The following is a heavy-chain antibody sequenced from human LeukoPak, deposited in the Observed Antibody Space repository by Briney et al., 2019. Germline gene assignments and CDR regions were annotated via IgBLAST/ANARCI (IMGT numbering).Heavy chain of an antibody. CDR1: RFTFSYYA. CDR3: ARDGARGYCTNGVCYPLEY. V-gene: IGHV3-23*01. D-gene: IGHD2-8*01. J-gene: IGHJ4*02. Sequence: LTGGSLRLSCAASRFTFSYYAMIWVRQAPGKGLEGVSVISGSGTSADYADSVKGRFTISRDNSKNTLYLRMNNLRAEDTGLYYCARDGARGYCTNGVCYPLEYWGQGTLVTVS. CDR2: ISGSGTSA.